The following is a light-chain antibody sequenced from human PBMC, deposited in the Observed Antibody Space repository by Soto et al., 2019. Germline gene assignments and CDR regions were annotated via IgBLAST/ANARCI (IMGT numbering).Light chain of an antibody. CDR3: HQRQSWPRT. V-gene: IGKV3-11*01. Sequence: EIVLTQSPGTLSLSPGEGATLSCRASQSVTGTNLAWYQQRAGQAPRLLIYDAVRRAAGIPARFSGSGSGTDFTLTISDVEPEDFAVYYCHQRQSWPRTFGQGTKVDIK. CDR1: QSVTGTN. J-gene: IGKJ1*01. CDR2: DAV.